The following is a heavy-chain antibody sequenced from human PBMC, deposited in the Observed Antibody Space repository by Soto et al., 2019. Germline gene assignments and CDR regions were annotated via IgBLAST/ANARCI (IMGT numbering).Heavy chain of an antibody. CDR1: GGSFSGYY. CDR3: ARVLGKYDAFDI. Sequence: QVQLQQWGAGLLKPSETLSLTCAVYGGSFSGYYWSWIRQPPGKGLEWIGEINHSGSTNYNPSLKSRVTISVDTSKNQLSLKLSSVTAADTAVYYCARVLGKYDAFDIWGQGTMVTVSS. CDR2: INHSGST. J-gene: IGHJ3*02. V-gene: IGHV4-34*01.